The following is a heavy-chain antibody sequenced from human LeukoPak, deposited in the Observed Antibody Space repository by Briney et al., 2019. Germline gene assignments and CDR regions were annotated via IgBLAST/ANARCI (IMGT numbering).Heavy chain of an antibody. CDR2: INSSSIRI. Sequence: GGSLRLSCAASGYTFSSYSMKWVRQALGKGLEWGAYINSSSIRIYFADSGKGGFNIFRDDVNNSIYLQMNRLKAEETAVYYCSRGSGGYWGQGTLVTVSS. D-gene: IGHD1-26*01. V-gene: IGHV3-21*05. CDR3: SRGSGGY. CDR1: GYTFSSYS. J-gene: IGHJ4*02.